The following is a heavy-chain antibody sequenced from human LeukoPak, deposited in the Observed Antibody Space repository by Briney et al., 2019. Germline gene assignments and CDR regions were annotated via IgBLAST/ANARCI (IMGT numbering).Heavy chain of an antibody. Sequence: PGGSLRLSCAASGFTFSGSALHWVRQASGKGLEWIGRIRSKTNNYATTYAASVTGRFTISRDDAENTAYLQMNSLKTEDTAVYYCTSYSSGWSRHFDYWAQGTLVTVSS. D-gene: IGHD6-19*01. J-gene: IGHJ4*02. CDR1: GFTFSGSA. CDR2: IRSKTNNYAT. CDR3: TSYSSGWSRHFDY. V-gene: IGHV3-73*01.